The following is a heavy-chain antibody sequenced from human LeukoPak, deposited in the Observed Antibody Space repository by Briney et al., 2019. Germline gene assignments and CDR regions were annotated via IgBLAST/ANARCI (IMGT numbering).Heavy chain of an antibody. CDR3: ARDSSGYYYFDY. J-gene: IGHJ4*02. V-gene: IGHV1-2*02. Sequence: ASVKVSCKASGYTFTGYYMHWVRQAPGQGLEWMEWINPNSGGTNYAQKFQGRVTMTRDTSISTAYMELSRLRSDDTAVYYCARDSSGYYYFDYWGQGTLVTVSS. CDR2: INPNSGGT. CDR1: GYTFTGYY. D-gene: IGHD3-22*01.